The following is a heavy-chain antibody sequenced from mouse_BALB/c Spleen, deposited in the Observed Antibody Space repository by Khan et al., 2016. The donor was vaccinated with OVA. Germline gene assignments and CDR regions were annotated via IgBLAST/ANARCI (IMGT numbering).Heavy chain of an antibody. J-gene: IGHJ4*01. CDR1: GYTFTNYG. CDR3: ATPPYCSYAMDN. D-gene: IGHD2-10*01. CDR2: IKPYSGEP. V-gene: IGHV9-3-1*01. Sequence: QIQLVQSGPELKKPGETVKISCKVSGYTFTNYGMNWVKQPPGKGLMWMGWIKPYSGEPKYADDLNRRFAFSLDTSASTANLQINNLQNEDTATYYCATPPYCSYAMDNWGQGTTLTVSS.